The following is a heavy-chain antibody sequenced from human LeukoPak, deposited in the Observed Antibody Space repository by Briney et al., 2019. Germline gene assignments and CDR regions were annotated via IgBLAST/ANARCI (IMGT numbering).Heavy chain of an antibody. CDR2: IYYSGST. CDR3: ARRRGGTSYIVSAFDI. D-gene: IGHD2-2*01. CDR1: GGSIRSGGYY. J-gene: IGHJ3*02. Sequence: SETLSLTCTVSGGSIRSGGYYWSWIRQHPGKGLEWIGNIYYSGSTSYNPSLKSRVTISVDTSKNQFSLKLSSVTAADTAVYYCARRRGGTSYIVSAFDIWGQGTMVTVSS. V-gene: IGHV4-31*03.